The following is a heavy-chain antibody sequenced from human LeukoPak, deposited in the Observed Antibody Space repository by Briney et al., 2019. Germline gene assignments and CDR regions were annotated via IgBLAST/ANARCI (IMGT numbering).Heavy chain of an antibody. D-gene: IGHD1-7*01. CDR2: ISYDGSNK. CDR1: GFTFSSYA. J-gene: IGHJ4*02. Sequence: PGGSLRLSCAASGFTFSSYAMHWVRQAPGKGLEWVAVISYDGSNKYYADSVKGRFTISRDNSKNTLYLQMNSLRAEDTAVYYCARVSWNLYYFDYWGQGTLVTVSS. CDR3: ARVSWNLYYFDY. V-gene: IGHV3-30-3*01.